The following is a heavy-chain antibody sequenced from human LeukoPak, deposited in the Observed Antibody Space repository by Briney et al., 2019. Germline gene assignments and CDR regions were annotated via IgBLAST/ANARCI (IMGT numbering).Heavy chain of an antibody. CDR3: ARGFYDILTGYPSHYYYYYMDV. Sequence: SVKVSCKASGGTFSSYAISWVRQAPGQGLEWMGGIIPIFGTANYAQKFQGRVTITTDESTSTAYMELSSLRSEDTAVYYCARGFYDILTGYPSHYYYYYMDVWGKGTTVTVSS. V-gene: IGHV1-69*05. CDR2: IIPIFGTA. J-gene: IGHJ6*03. D-gene: IGHD3-9*01. CDR1: GGTFSSYA.